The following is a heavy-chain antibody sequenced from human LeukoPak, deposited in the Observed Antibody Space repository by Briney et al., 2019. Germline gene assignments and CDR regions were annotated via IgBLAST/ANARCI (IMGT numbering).Heavy chain of an antibody. CDR1: GFTFSSYA. CDR3: ARDLLARLLLDY. D-gene: IGHD2-21*02. CDR2: ISYDGSNK. Sequence: GRSLRLSCAASGFTFSSYAMHWVRQAPGKGLEWVAVISYDGSNKYYADSVKGRFTISRDNSKNTLYLQMNSLRAEDTAVYHCARDLLARLLLDYWGQGTLVTVSS. V-gene: IGHV3-30-3*01. J-gene: IGHJ4*02.